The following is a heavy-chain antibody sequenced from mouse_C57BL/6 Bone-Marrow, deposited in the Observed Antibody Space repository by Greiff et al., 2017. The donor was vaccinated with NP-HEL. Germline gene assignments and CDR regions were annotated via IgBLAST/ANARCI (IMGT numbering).Heavy chain of an antibody. D-gene: IGHD2-2*01. CDR1: GYTFTSYW. V-gene: IGHV1-52*01. J-gene: IGHJ3*01. Sequence: QVQLKQPGAELVRPGSSVKLSCKASGYTFTSYWMHWVKQRPIQGLEWIGNIDPSDSETHYNQKFKDKATLTVDKSSSTAYMQLSSLTSEDSAVYYCAREGVTTSWFAYWGQGTLVTVSA. CDR2: IDPSDSET. CDR3: AREGVTTSWFAY.